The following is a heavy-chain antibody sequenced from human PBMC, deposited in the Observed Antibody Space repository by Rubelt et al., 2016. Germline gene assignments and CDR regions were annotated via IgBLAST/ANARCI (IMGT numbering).Heavy chain of an antibody. J-gene: IGHJ5*02. V-gene: IGHV1-2*02. CDR2: INPNSGGT. CDR3: ARESSITAFDV. CDR1: GYTLTELS. Sequence: QVQLVQSGAEVKKPGASVKVSCKVSGYTLTELSMHWVRQAPGKGIEWMGWINPNSGGTNYGQKFQGRDTIARDTSISEAYMELSRLRSNDTAVCYSARESSITAFDVWGQGTLVTVSS. D-gene: IGHD6-6*01.